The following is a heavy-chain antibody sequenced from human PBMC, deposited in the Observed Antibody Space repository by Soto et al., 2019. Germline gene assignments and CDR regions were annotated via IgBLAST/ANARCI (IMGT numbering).Heavy chain of an antibody. CDR1: GYIFTNYD. CDR2: ISPYSGNT. CDR3: CRFAASGWYTGGY. Sequence: QVQLVQSGGEVKKPGASVKVSCKASGYIFTNYDIGWVRQAPGQGLEWMGWISPYSGNTKYTQKVLGKVTMTTDTSTSTAYMELRILRSDDSAVYYRCRFAASGWYTGGYWGQGTLVTVSS. J-gene: IGHJ4*02. V-gene: IGHV1-18*01. D-gene: IGHD6-19*01.